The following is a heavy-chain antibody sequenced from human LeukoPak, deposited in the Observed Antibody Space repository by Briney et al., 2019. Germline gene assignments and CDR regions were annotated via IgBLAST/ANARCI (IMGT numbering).Heavy chain of an antibody. J-gene: IGHJ5*02. CDR1: GGVFTTYA. CDR3: ARNFYGDYVYWFDP. Sequence: GASVKVSCKASGGVFTTYAISWVRQAPGQGLEWMGGIIPIFGTANYAQKFQGRVTITTDESTSTAYMELSSLRSEDTAVYYCARNFYGDYVYWFDPWGQGTLVTVSS. V-gene: IGHV1-69*05. CDR2: IIPIFGTA. D-gene: IGHD4-17*01.